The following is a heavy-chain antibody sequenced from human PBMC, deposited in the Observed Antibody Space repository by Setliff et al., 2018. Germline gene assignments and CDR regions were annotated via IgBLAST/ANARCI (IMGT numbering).Heavy chain of an antibody. D-gene: IGHD1-26*01. V-gene: IGHV3-21*04. J-gene: IGHJ4*02. CDR1: GFTFSSYT. Sequence: GGSLRLSCAASGFTFSSYTMNWVRQAPGQGLEWVSSIDSSSTWIYYADSVEGRFTISRDNAKNSVFLQMNSLGVEDTAMYFCARDWDGKDYWGQGTPVTVSS. CDR3: ARDWDGKDY. CDR2: IDSSSTWI.